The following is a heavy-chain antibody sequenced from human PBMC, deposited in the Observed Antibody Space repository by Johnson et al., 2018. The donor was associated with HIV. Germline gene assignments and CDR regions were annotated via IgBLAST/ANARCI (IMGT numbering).Heavy chain of an antibody. V-gene: IGHV3-30*03. CDR2: ISYDGSDK. CDR1: GFTFSTYG. J-gene: IGHJ3*02. CDR3: ARDGVVVVPGGWGAFDI. D-gene: IGHD2-15*01. Sequence: QVQLVESGGGLVKPGGSLRLSCAASGFTFSTYGMHWVRQAPGKGLEWVAVISYDGSDKYYVDSVKGRFTISRDNAKNSLYLQMNSLRAEDTAVYYCARDGVVVVPGGWGAFDIWGQGTLVTVSS.